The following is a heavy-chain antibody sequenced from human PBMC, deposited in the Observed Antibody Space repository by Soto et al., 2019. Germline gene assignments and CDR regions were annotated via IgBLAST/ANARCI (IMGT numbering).Heavy chain of an antibody. V-gene: IGHV1-69*06. CDR1: GGTFSSYA. Sequence: QVQLVQSGAEVKKPESSVKVSCKDSGGTFSSYAISWVRQAPGQGLEWMGGIIPIFGTANYAQKFQGRVTITAVKSTSTAYKELSSPRSEDTAVYYCARGEEWLSVPLGAFDIWGQGTMVTVSS. CDR3: ARGEEWLSVPLGAFDI. J-gene: IGHJ3*02. D-gene: IGHD3-3*01. CDR2: IIPIFGTA.